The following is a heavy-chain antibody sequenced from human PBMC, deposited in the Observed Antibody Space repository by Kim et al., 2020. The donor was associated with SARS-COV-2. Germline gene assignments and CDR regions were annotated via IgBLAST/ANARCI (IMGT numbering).Heavy chain of an antibody. J-gene: IGHJ4*01. CDR2: ISYDGSNK. Sequence: GGSLRLSCAASGFTFSSYAMHWVRQAPGKGLEWVAVISYDGSNKYYADSVKGRFTISRDNSKNTLYLQMNSLRAEDTAVYYCASLLPYYGSGSYEPFDY. CDR3: ASLLPYYGSGSYEPFDY. D-gene: IGHD3-10*01. V-gene: IGHV3-30*04. CDR1: GFTFSSYA.